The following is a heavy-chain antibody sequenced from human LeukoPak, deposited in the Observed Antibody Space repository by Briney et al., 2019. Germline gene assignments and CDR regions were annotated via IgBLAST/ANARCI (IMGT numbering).Heavy chain of an antibody. CDR2: IGDDVVST. CDR3: AREGRDFWSGYGAFDI. D-gene: IGHD3-3*01. Sequence: PGGALRLSCAASGFTFSSYAMHWVRQAPGKGLEWVSAIGDDVVSTYYAESVKGRFTISRDNSKNTLYLQMNSLRAEDTATYYCAREGRDFWSGYGAFDIWGQGTMVTVSS. V-gene: IGHV3-23*01. CDR1: GFTFSSYA. J-gene: IGHJ3*02.